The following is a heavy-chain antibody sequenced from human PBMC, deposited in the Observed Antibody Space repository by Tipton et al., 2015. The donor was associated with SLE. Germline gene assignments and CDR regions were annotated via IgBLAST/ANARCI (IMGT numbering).Heavy chain of an antibody. CDR3: AKMRTNWNGIDV. CDR2: MYESGST. D-gene: IGHD1-1*01. Sequence: TLSLTCTVSGGSITTYYWNWIRQPPGKGLEWIGNMYESGSTNYNPSLKSRVAIFVDTSTNQFSLRLSSVTAADTAVYYCAKMRTNWNGIDVWGQGTMVTVSS. V-gene: IGHV4-59*07. CDR1: GGSITTYY. J-gene: IGHJ6*02.